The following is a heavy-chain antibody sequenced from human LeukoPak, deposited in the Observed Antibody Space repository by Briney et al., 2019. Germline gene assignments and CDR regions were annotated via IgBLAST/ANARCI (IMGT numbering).Heavy chain of an antibody. CDR2: IYYSGST. CDR3: ARDVTYDFWSGYYTNWFDP. CDR1: GGSISSYY. V-gene: IGHV4-59*12. Sequence: SETLSLTCTVSGGSISSYYWSWIRQPPGKGLEWIGYIYYSGSTNYNPSLKSRVTISVDTSKNQFSLKLSSVTAADTAVYYCARDVTYDFWSGYYTNWFDPWGQGTLVTVSS. J-gene: IGHJ5*02. D-gene: IGHD3-3*01.